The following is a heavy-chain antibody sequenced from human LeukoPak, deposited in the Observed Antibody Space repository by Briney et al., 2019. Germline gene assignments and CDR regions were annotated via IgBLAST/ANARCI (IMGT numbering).Heavy chain of an antibody. D-gene: IGHD5/OR15-5a*01. CDR2: IYYTGST. Sequence: SETLSLTCTVSGGSISLGSYFWGWIRQPPGKGLEWIGSIYYTGSTYYNPSLKSRGTISVDTSKNQFSLKLNSVTAADTALYYCARHRVWDFAYFGHGSLVTVSS. V-gene: IGHV4-39*01. J-gene: IGHJ4*01. CDR1: GGSISLGSYF. CDR3: ARHRVWDFAY.